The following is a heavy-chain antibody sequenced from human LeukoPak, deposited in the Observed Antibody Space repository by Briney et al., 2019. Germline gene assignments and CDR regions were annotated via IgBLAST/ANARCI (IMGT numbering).Heavy chain of an antibody. CDR3: ARGLSSSAWYDFDY. Sequence: PGGSLRLSCAASGFTFSTYSMNWVRQAPGKGLEWVSSISSSSSYIYYADSVKGRFTISRDNAKSSLYLQMNSLRAEDTAVYYCARGLSSSAWYDFDYWGQGALVTVSS. CDR1: GFTFSTYS. CDR2: ISSSSSYI. V-gene: IGHV3-21*04. J-gene: IGHJ4*02. D-gene: IGHD6-13*01.